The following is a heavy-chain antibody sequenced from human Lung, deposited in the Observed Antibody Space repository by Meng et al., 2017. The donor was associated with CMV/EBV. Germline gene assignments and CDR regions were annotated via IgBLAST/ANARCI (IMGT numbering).Heavy chain of an antibody. Sequence: VXXSCKASGYTFTSYYMHWVRQAPGQGLEWMGIINPSDGSTSYAQKFQGRVTMTRDTSTSTVYMELSSLRSEDTAVYYCASGWGGDYYDNWGQGTLVTVSS. CDR2: INPSDGST. CDR3: ASGWGGDYYDN. CDR1: GYTFTSYY. D-gene: IGHD3-10*01. V-gene: IGHV1-46*01. J-gene: IGHJ4*02.